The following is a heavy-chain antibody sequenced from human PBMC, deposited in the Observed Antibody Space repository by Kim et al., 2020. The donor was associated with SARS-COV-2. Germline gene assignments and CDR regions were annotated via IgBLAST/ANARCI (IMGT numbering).Heavy chain of an antibody. J-gene: IGHJ6*01. V-gene: IGHV1-8*01. CDR2: MNPNSGNI. CDR1: GYTFTSYD. Sequence: ASVKVSCKASGYTFTSYDINWVRQATGQGLEWMGWMNPNSGNIGYAQKFQGRVTMTRNTSISTAYMELSSLRSEDTAVYYCARVSARDFWSGNYTPRGYYYYYYGMDVWGQGTTVTVSS. CDR3: ARVSARDFWSGNYTPRGYYYYYYGMDV. D-gene: IGHD3-3*01.